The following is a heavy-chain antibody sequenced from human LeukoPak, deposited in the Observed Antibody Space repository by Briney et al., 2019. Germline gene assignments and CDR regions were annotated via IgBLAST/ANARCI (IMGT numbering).Heavy chain of an antibody. CDR3: ARDLAANDY. D-gene: IGHD6-25*01. Sequence: GGSLRLSCAASGFTFSSYNMNWVRQAPGKGLEWVSYISSSSTTIYYADSVKGRFTISRDNAENSLYLQMNSLRAEDTALYYCARDLAANDYWGQGTLVTVSS. CDR1: GFTFSSYN. CDR2: ISSSSTTI. J-gene: IGHJ4*02. V-gene: IGHV3-48*01.